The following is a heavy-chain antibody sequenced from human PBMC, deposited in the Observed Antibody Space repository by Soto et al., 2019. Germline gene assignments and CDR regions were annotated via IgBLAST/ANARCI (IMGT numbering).Heavy chain of an antibody. CDR3: AREINYSRYPRVIDF. J-gene: IGHJ4*02. V-gene: IGHV3-11*01. CDR2: ISSNDGTT. D-gene: IGHD1-7*01. Sequence: QVQLAESGGGLVKPGGSLRLSCAASGFTFDNYYMSWIRQAPGKGLEWISYISSNDGTTYYADSLKGRFTISRDSAKNSLYLQMNSLRAEDTAVYYCAREINYSRYPRVIDFWGQGTLVTVSS. CDR1: GFTFDNYY.